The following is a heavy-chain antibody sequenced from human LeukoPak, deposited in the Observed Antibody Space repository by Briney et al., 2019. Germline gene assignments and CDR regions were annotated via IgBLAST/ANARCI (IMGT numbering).Heavy chain of an antibody. J-gene: IGHJ4*02. Sequence: SETLSLTCTVSGGSIGNYYWNWIRQPAGKGLEWIGRISTSGTTNYHPSLKSRVTLSLDTSKNQFSLNLRSVTAADTAIYFCARRHPYYYGSGTYSREDWGQGTLVTVSS. CDR1: GGSIGNYY. D-gene: IGHD3-10*01. V-gene: IGHV4-4*07. CDR3: ARRHPYYYGSGTYSRED. CDR2: ISTSGTT.